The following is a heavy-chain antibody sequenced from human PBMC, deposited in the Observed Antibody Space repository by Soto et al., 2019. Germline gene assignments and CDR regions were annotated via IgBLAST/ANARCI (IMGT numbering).Heavy chain of an antibody. Sequence: GSLRLSCAASGFPFSGSAIHWVRQASGKGLEWVGRIRSKANNYATAYAASMKGRFSISRDDSKTTTYLQMNSLKTEDTAVYYCARRFDSAYNFLDYYYGMDVWGQGTTVTVSS. J-gene: IGHJ6*02. CDR2: IRSKANNYAT. CDR3: ARRFDSAYNFLDYYYGMDV. CDR1: GFPFSGSA. D-gene: IGHD5-12*01. V-gene: IGHV3-73*01.